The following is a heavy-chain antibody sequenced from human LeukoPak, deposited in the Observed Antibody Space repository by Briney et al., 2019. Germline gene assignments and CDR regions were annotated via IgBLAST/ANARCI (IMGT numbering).Heavy chain of an antibody. V-gene: IGHV3-23*01. CDR1: GFTFAAYT. CDR3: AKDDAFRWFVDNY. CDR2: ISGSGDAT. J-gene: IGHJ4*02. D-gene: IGHD3-10*01. Sequence: GGSLRLSCAASGFTFAAYTIHWVRHAPGKGLEWVSTISGSGDATYYADSVKGRFTISRDNFRNILYLQMNRMRAEDTALYYGAKDDAFRWFVDNYWGQGTLVTVSS.